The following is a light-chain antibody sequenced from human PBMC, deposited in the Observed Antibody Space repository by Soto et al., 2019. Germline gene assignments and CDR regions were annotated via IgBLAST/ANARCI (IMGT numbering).Light chain of an antibody. CDR3: QQSYTIPWT. V-gene: IGKV1-39*01. Sequence: IQMTQSPSSLSASVGDRVTVTCRASQRIYTYLNWYQQKPGKAPNLLIYAASSLQSGVPSRFSGSGSGTDFTLTISSLQPEDFATYYCQQSYTIPWTFGQGTKVDIK. CDR2: AAS. CDR1: QRIYTY. J-gene: IGKJ1*01.